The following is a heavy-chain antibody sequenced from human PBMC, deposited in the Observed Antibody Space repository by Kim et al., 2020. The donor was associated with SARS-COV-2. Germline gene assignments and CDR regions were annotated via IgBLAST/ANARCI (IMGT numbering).Heavy chain of an antibody. CDR2: ISGSDGST. CDR3: AKDPIQLWSRGGFFDY. CDR1: GFTFSSYA. Sequence: GGSLRLSCAASGFTFSSYAMSWVRQAPGKGLEWVSSISGSDGSTYYADSVKGRFTISRDHSKNTLYLQMNSLRAEDTAVYYCAKDPIQLWSRGGFFDYWGQGTMVTVSS. D-gene: IGHD5-18*01. V-gene: IGHV3-23*01. J-gene: IGHJ4*02.